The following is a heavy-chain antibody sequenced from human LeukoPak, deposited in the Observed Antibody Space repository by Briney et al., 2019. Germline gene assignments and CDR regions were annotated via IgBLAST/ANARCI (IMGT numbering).Heavy chain of an antibody. V-gene: IGHV4-34*01. CDR1: GGTFSGYY. Sequence: SETLSLTCAVYGGTFSGYYWSWIRQSPGKGMEWIGEVNHSGSTNYNPSLKSRVTISVDTSKNQFSLKLSSVTAADTAVYYCARDRSGFDIWGQGTMVTVSS. CDR2: VNHSGST. CDR3: ARDRSGFDI. J-gene: IGHJ3*02.